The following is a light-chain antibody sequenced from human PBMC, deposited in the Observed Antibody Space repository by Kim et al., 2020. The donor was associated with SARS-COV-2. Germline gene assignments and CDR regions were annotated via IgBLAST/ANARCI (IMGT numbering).Light chain of an antibody. V-gene: IGKV1-5*03. J-gene: IGKJ1*01. Sequence: ASVADTVTLTCRASDYVQGWLAWYQQKPGQVPKLLIDKSSQLQSGVPARFSGSGSGTEFTLTITSLQPTDFATYYCQQYHTHSTVGQGTKVEI. CDR3: QQYHTHST. CDR2: KSS. CDR1: DYVQGW.